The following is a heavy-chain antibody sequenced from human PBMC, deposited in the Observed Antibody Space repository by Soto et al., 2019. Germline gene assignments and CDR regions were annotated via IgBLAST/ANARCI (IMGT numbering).Heavy chain of an antibody. Sequence: SETLSLTCTVSGGSISSYYWSWIRQPPGKGLEWIGYIYYSGSTNYNPSLKSRVTISVDTSKNQFSLKLSSVTAADTAVYYCARVSPLKQIAARTNWFDPWGQGTLVTVSS. V-gene: IGHV4-59*01. CDR1: GGSISSYY. CDR3: ARVSPLKQIAARTNWFDP. D-gene: IGHD6-6*01. J-gene: IGHJ5*02. CDR2: IYYSGST.